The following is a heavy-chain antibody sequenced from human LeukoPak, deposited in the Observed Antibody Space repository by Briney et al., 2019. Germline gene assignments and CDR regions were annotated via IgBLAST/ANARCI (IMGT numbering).Heavy chain of an antibody. V-gene: IGHV1-2*02. D-gene: IGHD5-18*01. J-gene: IGHJ4*02. CDR2: INPNCGGT. Sequence: GASVKVSCKASGYTFTGYYMHWVRQAPGQGLEWMGWINPNCGGTNYAQKFQGRVTMTRDTSISTAYMELSRLRSDDTAVYYCARVKGRYSYGLGYWGQGTLVTVSS. CDR3: ARVKGRYSYGLGY. CDR1: GYTFTGYY.